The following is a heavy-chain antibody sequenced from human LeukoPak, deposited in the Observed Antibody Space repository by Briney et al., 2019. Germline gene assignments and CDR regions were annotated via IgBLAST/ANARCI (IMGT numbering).Heavy chain of an antibody. Sequence: GRSLRLSCAASGFTLSSHAMQWVRQAQGKGLEWVAVIAYDGSNKYYADPVKGRFAISRDSTTNTVYLQMNSLTPEDTAIYYCARDQGLGRTIFGGITPPRYYYGMDVWGQGTTVTV. D-gene: IGHD3-3*01. CDR1: GFTLSSHA. CDR3: ARDQGLGRTIFGGITPPRYYYGMDV. CDR2: IAYDGSNK. V-gene: IGHV3-30*09. J-gene: IGHJ6*02.